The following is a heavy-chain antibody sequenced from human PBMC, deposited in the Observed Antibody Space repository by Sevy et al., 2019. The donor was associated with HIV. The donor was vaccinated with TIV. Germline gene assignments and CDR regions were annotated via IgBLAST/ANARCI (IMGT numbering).Heavy chain of an antibody. J-gene: IGHJ4*02. CDR2: IYYPGST. CDR1: GASISGDDYY. V-gene: IGHV4-30-4*01. CDR3: ASDPREATRGYSFGF. D-gene: IGHD5-18*01. Sequence: SETLSLTCTVSGASISGDDYYWSWIRQPPGKGLEWIGYIYYPGSTYYNPSLRSRVTISLDTSKNQFSLKMNSVTAAETAIYYGASDPREATRGYSFGFWGQGTLVTVSS.